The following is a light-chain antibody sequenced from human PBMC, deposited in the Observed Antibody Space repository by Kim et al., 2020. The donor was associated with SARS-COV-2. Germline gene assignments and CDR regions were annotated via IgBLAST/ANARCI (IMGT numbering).Light chain of an antibody. CDR2: SVS. CDR1: QSVCSHC. J-gene: IGKJ2*01. Sequence: PGERATLSCRTCQSVCSHCLAWYQQKPGQAPRLLFYSVSNRATGIPDRFSGSGSVTDFTLTISRLEPEDFAVYYCQQYGIAPPYTFGQVTKLEI. CDR3: QQYGIAPPYT. V-gene: IGKV3-20*01.